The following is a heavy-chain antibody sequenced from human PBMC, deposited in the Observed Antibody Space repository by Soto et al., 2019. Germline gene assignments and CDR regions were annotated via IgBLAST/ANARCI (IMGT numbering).Heavy chain of an antibody. V-gene: IGHV4-39*01. D-gene: IGHD3-10*01. CDR3: ARLLMVRGVIVWFDP. CDR1: GGSISSSSYY. J-gene: IGHJ5*02. Sequence: SETLSLTCTVSGGSISSSSYYWGWIRQPPGKGLEWIGSIYYSGSTYYNPSLKSRVTISVDTSKNQFSLKLSSVTDADTAVYYCARLLMVRGVIVWFDPWGQGTLVTVSS. CDR2: IYYSGST.